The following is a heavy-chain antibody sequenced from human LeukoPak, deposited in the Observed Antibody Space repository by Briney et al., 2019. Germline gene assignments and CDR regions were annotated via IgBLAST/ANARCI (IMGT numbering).Heavy chain of an antibody. CDR1: GYSFTNYW. V-gene: IGHV5-51*01. D-gene: IGHD6-19*01. CDR2: IYPGDSDT. J-gene: IGHJ4*02. Sequence: GESLKISCKASGYSFTNYWIAWVRQMPGKGLEWMGIIYPGDSDTRYSPSFQGQVTISADKSISTAYLQWSSLKASDTAMYYGARQSSGGWYDPIDYWGQGTLVTVSS. CDR3: ARQSSGGWYDPIDY.